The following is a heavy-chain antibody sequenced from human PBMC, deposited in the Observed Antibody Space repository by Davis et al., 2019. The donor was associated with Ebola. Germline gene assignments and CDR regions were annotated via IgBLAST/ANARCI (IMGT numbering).Heavy chain of an antibody. CDR3: AGIRGPWLED. J-gene: IGHJ4*02. Sequence: PSETLSLTCTVSGGSISSGDYYWSWIRQHPGKGLEWIGYIYYSGSTYYNPSLKSRVTISVETSKNQFSLKLSSVTAADTALYYCAGIRGPWLEDWGQGTLVTVSS. CDR2: IYYSGST. V-gene: IGHV4-30-4*01. D-gene: IGHD6-19*01. CDR1: GGSISSGDYY.